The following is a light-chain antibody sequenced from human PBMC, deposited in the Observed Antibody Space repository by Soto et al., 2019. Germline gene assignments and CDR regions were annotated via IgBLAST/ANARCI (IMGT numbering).Light chain of an antibody. CDR1: QSVSSFY. Sequence: EIVWTQSPGTLSLSPGERATLSCRASQSVSSFYLAWYQQKAGQAPRLLIYDASTRATGIPDRFSGSGSGTDFTLTISRLEPEDFAVYYCHHYGSSRTFGQGTKVDIK. J-gene: IGKJ1*01. CDR3: HHYGSSRT. CDR2: DAS. V-gene: IGKV3-20*01.